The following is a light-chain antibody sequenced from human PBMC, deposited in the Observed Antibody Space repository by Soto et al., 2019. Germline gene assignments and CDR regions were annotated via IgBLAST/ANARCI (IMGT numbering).Light chain of an antibody. Sequence: QSALTQPASVSGSPGQSITISCTGTSSDVGGYNYVSWYQQHPGKAPKLMIYDVSNRPSGVSNRFSGSKSGNTASLTISALQAEDEADDYCSSYTSSSTRLYVFGAGTKLTVL. V-gene: IGLV2-14*01. CDR3: SSYTSSSTRLYV. J-gene: IGLJ1*01. CDR2: DVS. CDR1: SSDVGGYNY.